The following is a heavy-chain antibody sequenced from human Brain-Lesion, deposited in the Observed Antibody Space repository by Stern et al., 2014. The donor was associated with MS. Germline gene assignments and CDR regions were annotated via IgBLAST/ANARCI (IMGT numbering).Heavy chain of an antibody. CDR3: ARDRSIAARRWFDP. CDR1: GFTFSSYS. V-gene: IGHV3-21*01. D-gene: IGHD6-6*01. CDR2: ISSSSSYI. J-gene: IGHJ5*02. Sequence: VQLGQSGGGLVKPGGSLRLSCAASGFTFSSYSMNWVRQAPGKGLEWVSSISSSSSYIYYADSVKGRFTISRDNAKNSLYLQMNSLRAEDTAVYYCARDRSIAARRWFDPWGQGTLVTVSS.